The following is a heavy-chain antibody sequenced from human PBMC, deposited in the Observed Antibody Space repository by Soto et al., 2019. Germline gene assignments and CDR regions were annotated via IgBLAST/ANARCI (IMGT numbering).Heavy chain of an antibody. V-gene: IGHV4-34*01. CDR3: ARGARRYCSGGSCSSGIVY. D-gene: IGHD2-15*01. CDR2: INHSGST. Sequence: SETLSLTCAVYGGSFSGYYWSWIRQPPGKGLEWIGEINHSGSTNYNPSLKSRVTISVDTSKNQFSLKLSPVTAADTAVYYCARGARRYCSGGSCSSGIVYWGQGTLVTVSS. J-gene: IGHJ4*02. CDR1: GGSFSGYY.